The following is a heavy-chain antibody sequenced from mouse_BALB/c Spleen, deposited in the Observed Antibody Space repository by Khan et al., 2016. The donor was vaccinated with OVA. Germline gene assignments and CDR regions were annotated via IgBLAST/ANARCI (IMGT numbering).Heavy chain of an antibody. D-gene: IGHD2-13*01. J-gene: IGHJ3*01. Sequence: EVELVAAGGGLVKPGGSLKLSCAASGFTFSDYYMYWVRQTPEKRLEWVATISDGTTYIYYPDNVKGRFIISRDNAKHNLYLQMSSLKSEDTAMYYCTRGYYGDPFAYWGQGTLVTVSA. CDR1: GFTFSDYY. CDR2: ISDGTTYI. V-gene: IGHV5-4*02. CDR3: TRGYYGDPFAY.